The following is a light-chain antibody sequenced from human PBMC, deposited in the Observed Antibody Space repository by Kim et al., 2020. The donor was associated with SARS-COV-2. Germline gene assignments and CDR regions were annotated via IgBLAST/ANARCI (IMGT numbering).Light chain of an antibody. CDR1: QSVSSSY. CDR2: GAS. Sequence: PEERVTLSCRASQSVSSSYLAWYQQKPGQAPRLLIYGASSSATGIPDRFSGSGSGTDFTLTISRLEPEDFAVYYCQQYGSSPPYTFGQGTKLEI. J-gene: IGKJ2*01. V-gene: IGKV3-20*01. CDR3: QQYGSSPPYT.